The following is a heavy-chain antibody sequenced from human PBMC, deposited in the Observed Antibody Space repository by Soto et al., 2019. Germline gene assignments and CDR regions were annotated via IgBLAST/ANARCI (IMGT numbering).Heavy chain of an antibody. V-gene: IGHV3-33*01. J-gene: IGHJ4*02. CDR1: GFTFSSYG. D-gene: IGHD3-3*01. CDR2: IWYDGSKQ. Sequence: QVQLMESGGGVVQPGTSLRLSCAPSGFTFSSYGMHWVRQAPGKGLEWVAVIWYDGSKQYYADSVKGRFTISRDNSKNTLYLQMNSLRAEDTAVYYCARDPGVTNYYFDYWGQGTLVTVSS. CDR3: ARDPGVTNYYFDY.